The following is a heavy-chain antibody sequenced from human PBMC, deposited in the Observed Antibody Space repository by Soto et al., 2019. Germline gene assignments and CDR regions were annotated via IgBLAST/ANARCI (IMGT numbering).Heavy chain of an antibody. CDR3: ADWGYGANYGMDV. CDR2: IIPIFGTA. V-gene: IGHV1-69*01. J-gene: IGHJ6*02. CDR1: GGTFSSYA. Sequence: SVKVSCKASGGTFSSYAISWVRQAPVQGLEWMGGIIPIFGTANYSQKFQGRVTITADESTSTAYMELSSLRSEDTAVYYCADWGYGANYGMDVWGQGTTVTVSS. D-gene: IGHD4-17*01.